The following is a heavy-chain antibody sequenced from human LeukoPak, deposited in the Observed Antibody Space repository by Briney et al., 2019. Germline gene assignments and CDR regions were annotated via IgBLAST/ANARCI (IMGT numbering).Heavy chain of an antibody. V-gene: IGHV3-21*01. CDR2: ISSSRSYI. CDR1: GFTFSSYS. J-gene: IGHJ4*02. D-gene: IGHD3-22*01. Sequence: GGSLRLSCAPSGFTFSSYSMNWVRQAPGKGLEWVSYISSSRSYIYYADSVKGRFTISRDNAKTSLYLQMSSLRVEDTAVYYCAREHSGGGNYYDSSGYYRSFDYWGQGTPVTVSS. CDR3: AREHSGGGNYYDSSGYYRSFDY.